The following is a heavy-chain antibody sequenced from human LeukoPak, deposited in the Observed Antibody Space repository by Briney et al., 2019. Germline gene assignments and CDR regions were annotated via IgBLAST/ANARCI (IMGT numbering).Heavy chain of an antibody. V-gene: IGHV3-21*01. D-gene: IGHD2-15*01. CDR2: ISSSSSYI. CDR3: ARELEYCSGGSCYPTYDYFDY. J-gene: IGHJ4*02. CDR1: GFTFSSYS. Sequence: GGSLRLSCAASGFTFSSYSMNWVRQAPGKGLEWVSSISSSSSYIYYADSVKGRFTISRDNAKNSLYLQMNSLRAEDTAVYYRARELEYCSGGSCYPTYDYFDYWGQGTLVTVSS.